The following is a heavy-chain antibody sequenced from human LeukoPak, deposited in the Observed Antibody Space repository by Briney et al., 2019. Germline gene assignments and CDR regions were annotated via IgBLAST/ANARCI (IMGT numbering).Heavy chain of an antibody. Sequence: GGALRLSCAASGFTFSDEYMNWVRQAPGKGLEWVSYISSSGSTIYYADSVKGRFTISRDNAKNSLYLQMNSLRAEDTAVYYCARGFRDAFDIWGQGTMVTVSS. J-gene: IGHJ3*02. CDR1: GFTFSDEY. CDR3: ARGFRDAFDI. CDR2: ISSSGSTI. V-gene: IGHV3-11*04.